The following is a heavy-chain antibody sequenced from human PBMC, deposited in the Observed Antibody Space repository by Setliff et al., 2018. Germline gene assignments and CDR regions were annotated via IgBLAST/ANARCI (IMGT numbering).Heavy chain of an antibody. CDR2: VSIGQTHI. CDR3: ARSKNRCSGGRCYSVLELPAYDY. J-gene: IGHJ4*02. Sequence: GESLKISCVASGFTFSSYSMIWVRQAPGTGLEWVSSVSIGQTHIYYADSVKGRFTISRDNAKNSLYLQMNTLRAEDTAVYYCARSKNRCSGGRCYSVLELPAYDYWGQGTLVTVSS. D-gene: IGHD2-15*01. V-gene: IGHV3-21*01. CDR1: GFTFSSYS.